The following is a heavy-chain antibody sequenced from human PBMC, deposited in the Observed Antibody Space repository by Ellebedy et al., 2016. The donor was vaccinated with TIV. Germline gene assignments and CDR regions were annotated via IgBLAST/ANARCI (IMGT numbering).Heavy chain of an antibody. CDR1: GFSFSSYW. CDR3: ASDGSYGDYRSPTHALTF. V-gene: IGHV3-7*01. J-gene: IGHJ3*01. D-gene: IGHD4-17*01. Sequence: GESLKISCAASGFSFSSYWMTWVRQAPGKGLEWVANIYQDGSEKYYVESVKGRFTISRDNTENSLYLQMNSLRAEDTAVYFCASDGSYGDYRSPTHALTFWGQGTMVTVSP. CDR2: IYQDGSEK.